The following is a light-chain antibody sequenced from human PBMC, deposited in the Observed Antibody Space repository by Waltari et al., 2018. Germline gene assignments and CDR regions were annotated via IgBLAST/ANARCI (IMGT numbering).Light chain of an antibody. CDR3: QVWDTTSDHRVV. CDR2: DDT. Sequence: SSVLPPPPSVSVAPGQPAKITSGGRTSVNWYQQKPGQAPVLVPYDDTDRPTGSPERFSGSNSGNTATLTISRVEAGDEADYYCQVWDTTSDHRVVFGGGTKLTVL. J-gene: IGLJ2*01. CDR1: TS. V-gene: IGLV3-21*02.